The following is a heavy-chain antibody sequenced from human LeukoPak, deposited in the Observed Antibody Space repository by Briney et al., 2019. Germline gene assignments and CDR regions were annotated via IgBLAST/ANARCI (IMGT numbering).Heavy chain of an antibody. J-gene: IGHJ5*02. D-gene: IGHD6-13*01. V-gene: IGHV4-34*01. Sequence: SETLSLTCAVYGGSFSGYYWNWIRQPPGKGLEWIGEINHSGSTNYNPSLKSRVTISADTSKNQFSLKLSSVTAADTAVYYCARVFGAGRRWFDPWGQGTLVTVSS. CDR2: INHSGST. CDR3: ARVFGAGRRWFDP. CDR1: GGSFSGYY.